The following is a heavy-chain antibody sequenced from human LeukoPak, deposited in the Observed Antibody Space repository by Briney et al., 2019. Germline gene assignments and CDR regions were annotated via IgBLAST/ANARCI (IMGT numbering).Heavy chain of an antibody. Sequence: GASVKVSCKASGYTFTGYYMHWVRQAPGQGLEWMGWINPNSGGTNYAQKFQGRVTMTRDTSISTAYMELSRLRSDDTAVYYCARGSSWWELLDFDYWGQGTLVTVSS. CDR3: ARGSSWWELLDFDY. CDR1: GYTFTGYY. D-gene: IGHD1-26*01. V-gene: IGHV1-2*02. J-gene: IGHJ4*02. CDR2: INPNSGGT.